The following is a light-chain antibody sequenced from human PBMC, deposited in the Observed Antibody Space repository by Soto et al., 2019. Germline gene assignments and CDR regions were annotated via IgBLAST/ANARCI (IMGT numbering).Light chain of an antibody. CDR3: QQYGESPPT. Sequence: EIVLTQSPGTLSLCPGERATLSCRASQSVRNTYVAWYQQRPGQAPRLLVSGASSRATGIPDRYSGSGSGTDFTLTINRLEPEDFAVYFCQQYGESPPTFGGGTKVEIK. V-gene: IGKV3-20*01. J-gene: IGKJ4*01. CDR2: GAS. CDR1: QSVRNTY.